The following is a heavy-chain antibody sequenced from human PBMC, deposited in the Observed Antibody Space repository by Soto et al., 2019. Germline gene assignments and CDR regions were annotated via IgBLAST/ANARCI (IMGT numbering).Heavy chain of an antibody. CDR1: GFTFSSYG. J-gene: IGHJ6*02. CDR2: IWYDGSNK. V-gene: IGHV3-33*01. D-gene: IGHD6-19*01. Sequence: QVQLVESGGGVVQPGRSLRLSCAASGFTFSSYGMHWVRQAPGKGLEWVAVIWYDGSNKYYADSVKGRFTISRDNSKNTLYLQMNSLRAEDTAVYYCARESRYSSGWEGDYYYYYGMDVWGQGTTVTVSS. CDR3: ARESRYSSGWEGDYYYYYGMDV.